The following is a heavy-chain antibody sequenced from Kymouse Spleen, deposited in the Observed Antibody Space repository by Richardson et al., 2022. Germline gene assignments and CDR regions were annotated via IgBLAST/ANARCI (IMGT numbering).Heavy chain of an antibody. D-gene: IGHD3-10*01. V-gene: IGHV3-23*04. CDR3: AKGGYYGSGSYSPYYFDY. Sequence: EVQLVESGGGLVQPGGSLRLSCAASGFTFSSYAMSWVRQAPGKGLEWVSAISGSGGSTYYADSVKGRFTISRDNSKNTLYLQMNSLRAEDTAVYYCAKGGYYGSGSYSPYYFDYWGQGTLVTVSS. J-gene: IGHJ4*02. CDR1: GFTFSSYA. CDR2: ISGSGGST.